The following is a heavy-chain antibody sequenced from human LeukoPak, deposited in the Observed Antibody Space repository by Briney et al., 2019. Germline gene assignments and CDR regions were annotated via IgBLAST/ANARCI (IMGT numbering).Heavy chain of an antibody. CDR2: IYYSGST. CDR1: GGSISSYY. Sequence: PSETLSLTCTVSGGSISSYYWSWIRQPPGRGLEWIGYIYYSGSTNYNPSLKSRVTISADTSKNQFSLKLSSVTAADTAVYYCSRWGKGAMVYWYFDLWGRGTLVTVSS. V-gene: IGHV4-59*01. CDR3: SRWGKGAMVYWYFDL. J-gene: IGHJ2*01. D-gene: IGHD5-18*01.